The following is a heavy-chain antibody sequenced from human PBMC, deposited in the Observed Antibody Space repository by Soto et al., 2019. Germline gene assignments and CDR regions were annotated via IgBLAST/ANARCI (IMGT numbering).Heavy chain of an antibody. J-gene: IGHJ4*02. CDR2: ISSDGSNK. D-gene: IGHD1-26*01. Sequence: QVQLVESGGGVVQPGRSLRLSCAASGFIFSNYGVHWVHQTPGKGLEWVAVISSDGSNKYYADSVKGRFTISRDNSKYTLYLQMNSLRPEDTAMYYCAKDRSGGSYYLFDYWGQGTLVTVSS. V-gene: IGHV3-30*18. CDR1: GFIFSNYG. CDR3: AKDRSGGSYYLFDY.